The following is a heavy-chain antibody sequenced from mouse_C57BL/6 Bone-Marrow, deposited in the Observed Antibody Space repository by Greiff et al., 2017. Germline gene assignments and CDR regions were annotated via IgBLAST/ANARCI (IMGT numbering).Heavy chain of an antibody. J-gene: IGHJ2*01. CDR1: GYTFTSYW. CDR2: IYPTSGGT. D-gene: IGHD2-14*01. V-gene: IGHV1-55*01. Sequence: QVQLQQPGAELVKPGASVKMSCKASGYTFTSYWITWVKQRPGQGLEWIGDIYPTSGGTNYNEKFKSKAKLTVYTSSNTAYMHLSSLTSEDAAVFYCARSGTLTRSFDYWGQGTTLTVSS. CDR3: ARSGTLTRSFDY.